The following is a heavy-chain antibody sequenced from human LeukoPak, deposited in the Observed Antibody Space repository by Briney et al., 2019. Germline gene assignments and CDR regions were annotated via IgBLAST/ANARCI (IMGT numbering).Heavy chain of an antibody. V-gene: IGHV1-46*01. CDR1: GYTFTSYY. D-gene: IGHD3/OR15-3a*01. J-gene: IGHJ3*01. CDR3: VREDLKAMDV. CDR2: INPSDGST. Sequence: ASVKVSCKASGYTFTSYYIHWVRQAPGQGLECMGIINPSDGSTSYAQKFQGRVTMTRDTSTSTVYMELSSLRSEDTAVYYCVREDLKAMDVWGQGTMVTVSS.